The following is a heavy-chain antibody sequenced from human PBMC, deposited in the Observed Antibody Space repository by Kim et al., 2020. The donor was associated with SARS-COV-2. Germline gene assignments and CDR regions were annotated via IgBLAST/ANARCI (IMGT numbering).Heavy chain of an antibody. J-gene: IGHJ4*01. Sequence: GGSLRLSCAASGFTFSSYGMHWVRQAPGKGLEWVAVISYDGSNKYYADSVKGRFTISRDNSKNTLYLQMNSLRAEDTAVYYCAKLSAAGSGPYHSKNDY. D-gene: IGHD6-13*01. V-gene: IGHV3-30*18. CDR2: ISYDGSNK. CDR3: AKLSAAGSGPYHSKNDY. CDR1: GFTFSSYG.